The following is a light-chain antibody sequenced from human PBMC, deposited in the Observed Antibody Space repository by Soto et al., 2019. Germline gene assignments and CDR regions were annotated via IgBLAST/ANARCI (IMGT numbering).Light chain of an antibody. CDR2: KAS. V-gene: IGKV1-5*03. J-gene: IGKJ2*01. CDR1: ENIKSW. CDR3: QQDNSYPYT. Sequence: DIQMTQSPSTLSASVGDRVTIACRASENIKSWLAWYQQQPGKAPKLLIYKASSLQSGVPSRFSGSGSGTEFTLTISSPQADDFATYYCQQDNSYPYTFGQGTRLEIK.